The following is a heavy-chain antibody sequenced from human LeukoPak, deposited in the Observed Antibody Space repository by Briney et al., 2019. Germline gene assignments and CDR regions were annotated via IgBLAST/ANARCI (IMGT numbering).Heavy chain of an antibody. CDR3: ARDRAFSSSWYGFDY. CDR1: GYTFTGYY. Sequence: ASVKVSCKASGYTFTGYYMHCVRQAPGQGLEWMGRINPNSGGTNYAQKFQGRVTMTRDTSISTAYMELSRLRSDDTAVYYCARDRAFSSSWYGFDYWGQGTLVTVSS. CDR2: INPNSGGT. J-gene: IGHJ4*02. D-gene: IGHD6-13*01. V-gene: IGHV1-2*06.